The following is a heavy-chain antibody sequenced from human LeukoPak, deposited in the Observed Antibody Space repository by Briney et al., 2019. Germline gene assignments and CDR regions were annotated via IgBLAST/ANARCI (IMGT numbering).Heavy chain of an antibody. J-gene: IGHJ4*02. CDR3: ARNLRPDFDY. CDR1: GDSVSSSSSA. V-gene: IGHV6-1*01. CDR2: TYYRSKWIN. Sequence: SQTLSLTCAISGDSVSSSSSAWSRIRQSPSRGLEWLGRTYYRSKWINDHAESVESRITINPDTSKNEFSLQLNSVTPVDTAVYYCARNLRPDFDYWGQGTLVTVSS.